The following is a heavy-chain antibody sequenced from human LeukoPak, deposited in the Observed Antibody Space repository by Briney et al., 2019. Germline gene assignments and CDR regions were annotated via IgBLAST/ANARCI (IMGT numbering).Heavy chain of an antibody. D-gene: IGHD6-19*01. V-gene: IGHV4-30-2*01. CDR2: IYHSGST. Sequence: IPSETLSLTCAVSGGSISSGGYSWSWLRQPPGKGLEWIGYIYHSGSTYYNPSLKSRVTISVDRSKNQFSLQLNSVTPEDTAVYYCARESTVAGINYFDYWGQGTLVTVSS. CDR1: GGSISSGGYS. J-gene: IGHJ4*02. CDR3: ARESTVAGINYFDY.